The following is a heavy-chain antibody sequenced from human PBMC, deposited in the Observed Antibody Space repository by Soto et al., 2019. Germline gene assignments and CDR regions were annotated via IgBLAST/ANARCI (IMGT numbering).Heavy chain of an antibody. CDR3: AKIAVFGIVLGGKGLDP. CDR2: ISGYNGNR. V-gene: IGHV1-18*01. D-gene: IGHD3-3*01. J-gene: IGHJ5*02. CDR1: GYTFTRYG. Sequence: ASVKVSCKASGYTFTRYGIAWVRQAPGQGLEWMGWISGYNGNRNYVEKFQGRLTMTTDTSTSTAYMELRSLRSDDTAVYYCAKIAVFGIVLGGKGLDPWGQGTLVTVSS.